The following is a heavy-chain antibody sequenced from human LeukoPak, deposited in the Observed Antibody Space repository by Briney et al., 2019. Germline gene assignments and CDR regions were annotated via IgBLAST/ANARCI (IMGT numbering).Heavy chain of an antibody. CDR1: GGTFSSYA. D-gene: IGHD3-22*01. CDR2: IIPIFGTA. J-gene: IGHJ5*02. V-gene: IGHV1-69*06. CDR3: ARKVPNDSSGYYYRGQFDP. Sequence: SVKVSCKASGGTFSSYAISWVRQAPGQGLEWMGGIIPIFGTANYAQKFQGRVTITADKSTSTAYMELSSLRSEDTAVYYCARKVPNDSSGYYYRGQFDPWGQGTLVTVSS.